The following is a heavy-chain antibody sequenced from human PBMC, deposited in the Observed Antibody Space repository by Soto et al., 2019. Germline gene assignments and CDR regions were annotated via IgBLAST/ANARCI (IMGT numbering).Heavy chain of an antibody. CDR2: IKSKTDGGTT. V-gene: IGHV3-15*01. CDR1: GFTFSNAW. J-gene: IGHJ4*02. CDR3: TTDKGEYDFWSGSYPPSGAY. D-gene: IGHD3-3*01. Sequence: PGGSLRLSCAASGFTFSNAWMSWVRQAPGKGLEWVGRIKSKTDGGTTDYAAPVKGRFTISRDDSKNTLYLQMNSLKTEDTAVYYCTTDKGEYDFWSGSYPPSGAYWGQCTMVTVSS.